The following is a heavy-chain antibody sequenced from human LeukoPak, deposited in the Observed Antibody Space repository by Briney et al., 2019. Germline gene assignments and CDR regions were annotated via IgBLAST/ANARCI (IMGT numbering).Heavy chain of an antibody. J-gene: IGHJ3*02. CDR3: ARGLDYDSSGYYSDAFDI. CDR2: ISSSSSYI. V-gene: IGHV3-11*06. Sequence: GGSLRLSCAASGFTFSDYYMSWIRQAPGKGLEWVSSISSSSSYIYYADSVKGRFTISRDNAKNSLYLQMNSLRAEDTAVYYCARGLDYDSSGYYSDAFDIWGQGTMVTVSS. D-gene: IGHD3-22*01. CDR1: GFTFSDYY.